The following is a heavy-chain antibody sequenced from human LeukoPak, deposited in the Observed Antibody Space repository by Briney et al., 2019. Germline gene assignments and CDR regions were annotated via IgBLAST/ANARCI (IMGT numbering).Heavy chain of an antibody. CDR1: GGTFSSYA. CDR2: MNPNSGNT. CDR3: ARGFNPYYYDSSGPGNY. D-gene: IGHD3-22*01. Sequence: ASVKVSCKASGGTFSSYAISWVRQATGQGLEWMGWMNPNSGNTGCAQKFQGRVTMTRNTSISTAYMELSSLRSEDTAVYYCARGFNPYYYDSSGPGNYWGQGTLVTVSS. J-gene: IGHJ4*02. V-gene: IGHV1-8*02.